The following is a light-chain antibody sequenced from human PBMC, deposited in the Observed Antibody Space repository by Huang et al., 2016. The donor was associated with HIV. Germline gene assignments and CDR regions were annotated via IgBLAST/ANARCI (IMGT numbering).Light chain of an antibody. CDR1: QSLLHSNGYNY. V-gene: IGKV2-28*01. J-gene: IGKJ1*01. Sequence: DIVMTQSPLSLPVTPGEPASISCRSIQSLLHSNGYNYLNWYLQKPGQSPHLLIFLGSNRASGVPDRFSGSGSGTDFTLKISRVEAEDVGVYYCMQALQTPPWTFGQGTKVEIK. CDR3: MQALQTPPWT. CDR2: LGS.